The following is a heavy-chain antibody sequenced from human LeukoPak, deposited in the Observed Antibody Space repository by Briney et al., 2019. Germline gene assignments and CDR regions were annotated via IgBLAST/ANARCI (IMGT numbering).Heavy chain of an antibody. J-gene: IGHJ5*02. Sequence: SETLSLTGTGFGGSISSDYWSWIRQPPGRGLEWLGYISYSGSTIYNPSLKSRVTISLGTSRNQFSLKLTSVTAADTAVYYCARHGSGSSLALYPWGQGTLVTVSS. CDR2: ISYSGST. CDR1: GGSISSDY. D-gene: IGHD3-10*01. V-gene: IGHV4-59*08. CDR3: ARHGSGSSLALYP.